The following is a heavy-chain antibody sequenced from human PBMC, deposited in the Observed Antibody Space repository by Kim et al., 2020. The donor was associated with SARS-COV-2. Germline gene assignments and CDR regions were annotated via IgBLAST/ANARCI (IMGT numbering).Heavy chain of an antibody. CDR3: ATDLAQFLAPRYVYGMD. D-gene: IGHD5-12*01. CDR2: IAYDGSNK. Sequence: GGSRRLSCAAPGFSFRNYALHWVRQAPGKGLEWVAVIAYDGSNKYYADSVKGRFTISSYNSRDTLSLHMNSLRIDDTAPSYCATDLAQFLAPRYVYGMD. V-gene: IGHV3-30*01. J-gene: IGHJ6*01. CDR1: GFSFRNYA.